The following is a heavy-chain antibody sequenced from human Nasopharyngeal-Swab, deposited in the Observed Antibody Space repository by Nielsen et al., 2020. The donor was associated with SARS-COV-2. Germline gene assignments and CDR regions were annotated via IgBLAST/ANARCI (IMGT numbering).Heavy chain of an antibody. Sequence: GESLKISCAASGFTFSSYSMNWVRQAPGKGLEWVSYIYYADSVKGRFTISRDNAKNSLYLQMNSLRAEDTAVYYCARDRSSSGWYEVDYWGQGTLVTVSS. D-gene: IGHD6-19*01. J-gene: IGHJ4*02. CDR2: I. V-gene: IGHV3-21*01. CDR1: GFTFSSYS. CDR3: ARDRSSSGWYEVDY.